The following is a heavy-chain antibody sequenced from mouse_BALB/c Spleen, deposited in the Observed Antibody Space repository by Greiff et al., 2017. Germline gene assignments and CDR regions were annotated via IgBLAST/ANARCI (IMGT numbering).Heavy chain of an antibody. CDR1: GDSITSGY. CDR3: ARGGKNYDYYFDY. J-gene: IGHJ2*01. CDR2: ISYSGST. V-gene: IGHV3-8*02. Sequence: VQLKQSGPSLVKPSQTLSLTCSVTGDSITSGYWNWIRKFPGNKLEYMGYISYSGSTYYNPSLKSRISITRDTSKNQYYLQLNSVTTEDTATYYCARGGKNYDYYFDYWGQGTTLTVSS. D-gene: IGHD2-4*01.